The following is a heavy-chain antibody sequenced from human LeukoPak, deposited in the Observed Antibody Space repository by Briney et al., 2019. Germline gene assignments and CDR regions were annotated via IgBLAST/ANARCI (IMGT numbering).Heavy chain of an antibody. CDR2: IYYSGST. Sequence: SSETLSLTCTVSGGSISSGDYYWSWIRQPPGKGLEWIGYIYYSGSTNYNPSLKSRVTISVDTSKNQFSLKLSSVTAADTAVYYCARGFSSSWYNWFDPWGQGTLVTVSS. D-gene: IGHD6-13*01. CDR3: ARGFSSSWYNWFDP. CDR1: GGSISSGDYY. J-gene: IGHJ5*02. V-gene: IGHV4-30-4*01.